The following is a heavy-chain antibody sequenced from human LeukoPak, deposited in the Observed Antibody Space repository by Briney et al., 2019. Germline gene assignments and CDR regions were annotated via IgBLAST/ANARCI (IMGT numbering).Heavy chain of an antibody. CDR2: INPSGGNT. V-gene: IGHV1-46*01. D-gene: IGHD3-22*01. J-gene: IGHJ5*02. CDR3: ARGLGSSSYYAP. Sequence: VASVKVSCKASRYTFTSYYIHWVRQAPGQGLEWMGIINPSGGNTNYLQKFQGRVTMTRDTSTSTVYMELSSLRSEDTAVYYCARGLGSSSYYAPWGQGTLVTVSS. CDR1: RYTFTSYY.